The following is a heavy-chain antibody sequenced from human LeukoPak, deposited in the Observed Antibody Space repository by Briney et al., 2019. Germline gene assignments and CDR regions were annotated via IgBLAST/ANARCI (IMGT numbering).Heavy chain of an antibody. Sequence: SETLSLTCTVTGGSIRSGSYDWSWIRQPAGKGLEWIGRIYTSGSTNYNPSLKSRVTISVDTSKNQFSLKLSSVTAADTAVYYCARDRPVEGHYFDYWGQGTLVTVSS. J-gene: IGHJ4*02. CDR1: GGSIRSGSYD. CDR2: IYTSGST. V-gene: IGHV4-61*02. CDR3: ARDRPVEGHYFDY.